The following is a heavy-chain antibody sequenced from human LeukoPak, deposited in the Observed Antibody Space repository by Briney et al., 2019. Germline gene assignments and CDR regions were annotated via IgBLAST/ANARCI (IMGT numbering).Heavy chain of an antibody. Sequence: GGSLRLSCAASGFTFTNYVMAWVRQAPGKGLEWVSGISGTGGTTHYADSVKGRFTISRDNSKNTLYLQMNSLRVEDTAVYYCAKGTKDYYGSGSYLSRDHFISRWGQGTLVTVSS. V-gene: IGHV3-23*01. J-gene: IGHJ4*02. CDR1: GFTFTNYV. D-gene: IGHD3-10*01. CDR2: ISGTGGTT. CDR3: AKGTKDYYGSGSYLSRDHFISR.